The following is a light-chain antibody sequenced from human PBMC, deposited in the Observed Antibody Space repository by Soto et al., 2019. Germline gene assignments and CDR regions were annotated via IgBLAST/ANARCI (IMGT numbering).Light chain of an antibody. V-gene: IGKV1-13*02. CDR2: DAS. CDR3: QHFNSYPHT. J-gene: IGKJ2*01. Sequence: AIQLTQSPSSLSASVGDRVTITCRASQGISSALSWYQQKPGKAPKLLIYDASSLESGVPSRFSGSGSGTDFTLTISSLQPEDFATYYWQHFNSYPHTFGQGTKLEIK. CDR1: QGISSA.